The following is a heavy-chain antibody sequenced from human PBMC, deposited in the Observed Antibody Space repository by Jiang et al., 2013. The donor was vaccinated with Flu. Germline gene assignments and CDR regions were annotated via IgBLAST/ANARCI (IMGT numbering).Heavy chain of an antibody. J-gene: IGHJ3*01. V-gene: IGHV4-59*01. D-gene: IGHD6-13*01. CDR2: VYYTGST. Sequence: GSGLVKPSETLSLTCTVSGASISGYFWSWIRQPPGKGLEWIAYVYYTGSTNYNPSLKSRVTISVDTSKKQFSLRLTSVTAADTAVYYCARQQQQSRGAFDLWGQGTMVTVSS. CDR3: ARQQQQSRGAFDL. CDR1: GASISGYF.